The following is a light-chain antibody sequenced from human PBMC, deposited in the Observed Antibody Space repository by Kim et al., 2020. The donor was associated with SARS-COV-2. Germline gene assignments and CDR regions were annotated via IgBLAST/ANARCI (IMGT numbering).Light chain of an antibody. Sequence: QSVTISCTGTSSDVGGYNYVSWCQQHPGKAPKLMIYDVSKRPSGVPDRFSGSKSGNTASLTISGLQAEDEADYYCCSYAGSYTRYVFGTGTKVTVL. J-gene: IGLJ1*01. CDR1: SSDVGGYNY. V-gene: IGLV2-11*01. CDR3: CSYAGSYTRYV. CDR2: DVS.